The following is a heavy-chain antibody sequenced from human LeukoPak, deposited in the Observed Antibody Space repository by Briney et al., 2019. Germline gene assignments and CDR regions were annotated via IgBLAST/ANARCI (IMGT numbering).Heavy chain of an antibody. CDR2: IYHSGST. J-gene: IGHJ3*02. V-gene: IGHV4-30-2*01. Sequence: SQTLSLTCAVSGVSISSGGYSWRWIRQPPGKGLEWIGYIYHSGSTYYNPSLKSRVTISVDRSKNQFSLILSSVTAADTAVYYCARARGRDAFDIWGQGTMVTVSS. CDR1: GVSISSGGYS. D-gene: IGHD1-26*01. CDR3: ARARGRDAFDI.